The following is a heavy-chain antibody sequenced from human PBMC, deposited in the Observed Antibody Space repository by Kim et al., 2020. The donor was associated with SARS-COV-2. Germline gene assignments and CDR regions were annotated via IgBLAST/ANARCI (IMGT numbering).Heavy chain of an antibody. D-gene: IGHD3-3*01. V-gene: IGHV3-48*04. CDR3: ARDSSYWSGYPDY. CDR1: GFTFSSYS. CDR2: ISSSSSTI. J-gene: IGHJ4*02. Sequence: GGSLRLSCAASGFTFSSYSMNWVRQAPGKGLEWVSYISSSSSTIYYADSVKGRFTISRDNAKNSLYLQMNSLRAEDTAVYYCARDSSYWSGYPDYWGQGTLVTVSS.